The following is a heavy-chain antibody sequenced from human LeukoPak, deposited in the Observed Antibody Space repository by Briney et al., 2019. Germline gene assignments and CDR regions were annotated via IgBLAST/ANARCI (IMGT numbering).Heavy chain of an antibody. CDR1: GFLFSDFIDHA. Sequence: PGGSLRLSCADSGFLFSDFIDHAMVWVRQGPGKGLEWVSYISSSSTSIYYADSVRGRFRISRDNAQRSLYLHMNSLRDEDTAVYYCAREFSVVGNFDYWGQGTLVIVSS. CDR3: AREFSVVGNFDY. J-gene: IGHJ4*02. V-gene: IGHV3-21*01. D-gene: IGHD2-21*01. CDR2: ISSSSTSI.